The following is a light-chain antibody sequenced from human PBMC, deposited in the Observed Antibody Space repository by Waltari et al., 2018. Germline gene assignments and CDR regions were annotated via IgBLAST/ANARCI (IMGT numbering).Light chain of an antibody. CDR2: LGS. V-gene: IGKV2-28*01. Sequence: DIVMTQSPLSLPVTPGEPASISCRSSQTLLSSNGYNYLDWYLQRPGQSPQLLIYLGSLRASGVPDGFSGSGSGTDFTLKISTVEAEDVGVYYCMQSLQSPFTFGPGTQVDIK. CDR1: QTLLSSNGYNY. CDR3: MQSLQSPFT. J-gene: IGKJ3*01.